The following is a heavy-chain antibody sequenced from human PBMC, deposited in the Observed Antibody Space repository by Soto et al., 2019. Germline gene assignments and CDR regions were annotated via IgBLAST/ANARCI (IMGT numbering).Heavy chain of an antibody. D-gene: IGHD3-10*01. J-gene: IGHJ3*02. V-gene: IGHV1-18*01. CDR1: GYTFTSYG. Sequence: QVQLVQSGAEVKKPGASVKVSCKASGYTFTSYGISWVRQAPGQGLEWMGWISAYNGNTNYAQKLQGRVTMTTDTSTVTAYMERRSLRSDDTAVYYCARVGLYSIRADAFDIWGQGTMVTVSS. CDR2: ISAYNGNT. CDR3: ARVGLYSIRADAFDI.